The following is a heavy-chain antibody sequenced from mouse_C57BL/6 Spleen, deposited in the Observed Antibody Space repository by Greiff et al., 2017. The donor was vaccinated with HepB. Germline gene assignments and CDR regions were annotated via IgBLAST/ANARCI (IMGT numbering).Heavy chain of an antibody. Sequence: VQLQQSGPELVKPGASVKISCKASGYTFTDYYMNWVKQSHGKSLEWIGDINPNNGATSYKQKFKGKATLTVDKSSSTAYMELRSLTSEDSSVYYCARRLTGYFDVWGTGTTVTVSS. CDR2: INPNNGAT. V-gene: IGHV1-26*01. CDR3: ARRLTGYFDV. CDR1: GYTFTDYY. J-gene: IGHJ1*03.